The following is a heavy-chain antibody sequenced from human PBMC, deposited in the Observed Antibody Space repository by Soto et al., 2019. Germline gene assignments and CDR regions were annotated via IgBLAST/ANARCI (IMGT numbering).Heavy chain of an antibody. V-gene: IGHV1-69*02. J-gene: IGHJ6*04. CDR3: ARAQEGYDDPRPYCYYYSMDV. CDR1: GGTFSSYT. CDR2: IIPILGIA. D-gene: IGHD5-12*01. Sequence: QVQLVQSGAEVKKPGSSVKVSCKASGGTFSSYTISWVRQAPGQGLEWMGRIIPILGIANYAQKFQGRVTMTTDKSKSTAYMEMSSLRSEDTAVYYCARAQEGYDDPRPYCYYYSMDVWGKVTTVTVSS.